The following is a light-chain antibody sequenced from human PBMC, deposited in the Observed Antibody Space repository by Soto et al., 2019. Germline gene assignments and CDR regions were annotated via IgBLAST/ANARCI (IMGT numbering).Light chain of an antibody. CDR1: HNDIGTYDY. CDR2: GVT. CDR3: SSFTSNRIYV. V-gene: IGLV2-14*01. Sequence: QSVLTQPTSVSGSPEQSITISCTGNHNDIGTYDYVSWYQQHPGRAPRLLIHGVTTRPSGIPARFSAAKSGLTASLTISGLQPEDEADYYCSSFTSNRIYVFGPGTKVTVL. J-gene: IGLJ1*01.